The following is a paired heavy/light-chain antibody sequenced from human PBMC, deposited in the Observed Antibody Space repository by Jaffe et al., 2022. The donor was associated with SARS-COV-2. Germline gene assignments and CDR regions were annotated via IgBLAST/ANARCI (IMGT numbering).Heavy chain of an antibody. CDR3: ARHPVQFRYCSGSNCSPDAFDI. J-gene: IGHJ3*02. CDR1: GFTFDDYS. Sequence: EVQLVESGGGLIQPGGSLRLSCGASGFTFDDYSMNWVRQAPGKGLEWISYISSGSRTIYYADSVKGRFTISRDNAKNSLFLQMNSLRDEDTAVYYCARHPVQFRYCSGSNCSPDAFDIWGQGTMVTVSS. CDR2: ISSGSRTI. V-gene: IGHV3-48*02. D-gene: IGHD2-15*01.
Light chain of an antibody. V-gene: IGKV1-5*03. CDR2: KVS. Sequence: DIQMTQSPSALSASVGDRVTITCRASQSISPWLAWYQQKPGKAPKLLIYKVSALESGVPSRFSGSGSGTEFTLTISGLQPDDLATYYCQQCNSYPFTFGPGTKVEIK. J-gene: IGKJ3*01. CDR3: QQCNSYPFT. CDR1: QSISPW.